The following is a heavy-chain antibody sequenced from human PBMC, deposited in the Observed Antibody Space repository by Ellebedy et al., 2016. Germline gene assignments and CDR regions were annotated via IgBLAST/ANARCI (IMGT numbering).Heavy chain of an antibody. CDR1: GGTFSSYA. J-gene: IGHJ5*02. CDR3: ATTPYYDFWSGYLNWFDP. Sequence: SVKVSXXASGGTFSSYAISWVRQAPGQGLEWMGGIIPIFGTANYAQKFQGRVTITADESTSTAYMELSSLRSEDTAVYYCATTPYYDFWSGYLNWFDPWGQGTLVTVSS. D-gene: IGHD3-3*01. CDR2: IIPIFGTA. V-gene: IGHV1-69*13.